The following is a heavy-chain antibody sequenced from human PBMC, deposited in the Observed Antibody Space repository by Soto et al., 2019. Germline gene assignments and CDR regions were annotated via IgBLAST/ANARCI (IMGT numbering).Heavy chain of an antibody. V-gene: IGHV6-1*01. Sequence: SQTLSLTCAISGDSVSSNSAAWNWIRQSPSRGLEWLGRTYYRSKWYNDYAVSVKSRITINPDTSKNQFSLQLNSVTPEDTAVYYCARTPRRYRYGYYYYYGMDVWGQGTTVTVSS. CDR3: ARTPRRYRYGYYYYYGMDV. CDR1: GDSVSSNSAA. D-gene: IGHD5-18*01. CDR2: TYYRSKWYN. J-gene: IGHJ6*02.